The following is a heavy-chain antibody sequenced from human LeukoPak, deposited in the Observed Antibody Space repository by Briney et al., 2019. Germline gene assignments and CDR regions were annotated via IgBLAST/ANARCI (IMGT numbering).Heavy chain of an antibody. J-gene: IGHJ4*02. CDR3: ARNLPAADY. Sequence: GGSLRLSCAASGFTFSSYAMHWVRQAPGKGLEYVSAISSNGGSTYYANSVKGRFTISRDNSKNTLYLQMGSLRAEDTAVYYCARNLPAADYWGQGTLVTVSS. D-gene: IGHD2-2*01. V-gene: IGHV3-64*01. CDR2: ISSNGGST. CDR1: GFTFSSYA.